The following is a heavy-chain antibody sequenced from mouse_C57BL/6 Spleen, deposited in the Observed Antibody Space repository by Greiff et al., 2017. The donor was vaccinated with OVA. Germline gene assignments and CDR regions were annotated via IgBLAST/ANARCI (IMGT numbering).Heavy chain of an antibody. CDR3: ARSQLRHFDY. V-gene: IGHV1-26*01. D-gene: IGHD3-2*02. Sequence: VQLQQSGPELVKPGASVKISCKASGYTFTDYYMNWVKQSHGKSLEWIGDINPNNGGTSYNQKFKGKATLTVDKSSSTAYMELRSLTSEDSAVYYCARSQLRHFDYWGQGTTLTVSS. CDR2: INPNNGGT. J-gene: IGHJ2*01. CDR1: GYTFTDYY.